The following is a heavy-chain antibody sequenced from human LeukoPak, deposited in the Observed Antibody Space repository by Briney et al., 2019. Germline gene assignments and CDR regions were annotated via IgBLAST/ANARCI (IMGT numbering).Heavy chain of an antibody. CDR3: AKLTSASGAYGVDV. V-gene: IGHV3-23*01. J-gene: IGHJ6*02. CDR1: GFTLSSYA. CDR2: ISGSGGSK. Sequence: RPGGSLRLSCAASGFTLSSYAMNWVRQAPGKGLEWVSTISGSGGSKHYADSVEGRFTISRDNSKNTVYLQMNSLRAEDTAIYYCAKLTSASGAYGVDVWGQGTTVTVSS. D-gene: IGHD3-10*01.